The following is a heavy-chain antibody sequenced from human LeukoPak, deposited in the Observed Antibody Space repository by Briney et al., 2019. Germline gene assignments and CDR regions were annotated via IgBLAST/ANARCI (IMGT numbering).Heavy chain of an antibody. CDR2: IYYCGST. CDR3: ARHGTYYDSNSQFDY. D-gene: IGHD3-22*01. Sequence: PSETLSLTCTVSGGSISSSSYYWGWIRQPPGKGLEWIGSIYYCGSTYYNPSLKSRVTIFVDRSKNQLSLQLSSVTAADTAVYYCARHGTYYDSNSQFDYWGQGTLVTVSS. J-gene: IGHJ4*02. CDR1: GGSISSSSYY. V-gene: IGHV4-39*01.